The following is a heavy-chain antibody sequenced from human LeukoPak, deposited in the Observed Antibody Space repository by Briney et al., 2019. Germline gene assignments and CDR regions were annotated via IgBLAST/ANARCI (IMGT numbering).Heavy chain of an antibody. J-gene: IGHJ2*01. V-gene: IGHV1-18*01. D-gene: IGHD5-24*01. CDR3: ARTLGGNYVEMATGVDP. CDR2: ISAYKGNT. Sequence: GASVKVSCKASGCASNVHGITWVRQAPGQGLEWMGWISAYKGNTNYAAKFQGRVTMTTDTSTSTGYMELTSLRSDDTAVYYCARTLGGNYVEMATGVDPWGRGTLVIVSS. CDR1: GCASNVHG.